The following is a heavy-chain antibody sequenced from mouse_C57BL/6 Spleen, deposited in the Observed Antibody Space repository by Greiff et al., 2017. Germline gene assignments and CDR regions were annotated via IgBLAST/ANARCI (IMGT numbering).Heavy chain of an antibody. CDR2: IWSGGST. D-gene: IGHD4-1*01. Sequence: VQLQQSGPGLVQPSQSLSITCTVSGFSLTSYGVHWVRQSPGKGLEWLGVIWSGGSTDYNAAFISRLSISKDNSKSQVFFKMNSLQADDTAIYYCARNSLGLPSYYFDYWGKGTTLTVSS. CDR1: GFSLTSYG. CDR3: ARNSLGLPSYYFDY. V-gene: IGHV2-2*01. J-gene: IGHJ2*01.